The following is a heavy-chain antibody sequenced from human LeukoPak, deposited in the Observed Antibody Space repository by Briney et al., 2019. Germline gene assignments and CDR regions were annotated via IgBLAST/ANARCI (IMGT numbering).Heavy chain of an antibody. Sequence: SETLSLTCAVYGGSFSGYYWSWIRQPPGKGLEWIGEINHSGSTNYNPSLKSRVTISVDMSKNQFSLKLNSVTAADTAVYYCARARGDYYDSSGYYSAFDYWGQGTLVTVSS. J-gene: IGHJ4*02. V-gene: IGHV4-34*01. CDR2: INHSGST. CDR1: GGSFSGYY. CDR3: ARARGDYYDSSGYYSAFDY. D-gene: IGHD3-22*01.